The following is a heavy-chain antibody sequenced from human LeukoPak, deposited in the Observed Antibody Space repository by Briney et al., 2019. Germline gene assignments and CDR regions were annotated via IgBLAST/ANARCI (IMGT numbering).Heavy chain of an antibody. J-gene: IGHJ6*04. D-gene: IGHD1-1*01. V-gene: IGHV4-61*01. CDR2: IYYSGST. Sequence: PSETLSLTCTVSGGSVSSGSYYWSWIRQPRGRGLEWIGYIYYSGSTNYNPSLKSRVTISVDTSKNQFSLKLSSVTAADTAVYYCARDSFGTGTGTTQGMDVWGKGTTVTVSS. CDR1: GGSVSSGSYY. CDR3: ARDSFGTGTGTTQGMDV.